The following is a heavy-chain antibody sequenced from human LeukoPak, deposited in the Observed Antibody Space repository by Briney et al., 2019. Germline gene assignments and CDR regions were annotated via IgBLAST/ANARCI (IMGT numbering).Heavy chain of an antibody. Sequence: AGRSLRLSCAASGFTFDDYAMHWVRQAPGKGLEWVSGISWNSGSIGYADSVKGRFTISRDNAKNSLYLQMNSLRAEDTALYYCAKADYYGSGSPFDYWGQGTLVTVSS. CDR2: ISWNSGSI. D-gene: IGHD3-10*01. CDR1: GFTFDDYA. V-gene: IGHV3-9*01. CDR3: AKADYYGSGSPFDY. J-gene: IGHJ4*02.